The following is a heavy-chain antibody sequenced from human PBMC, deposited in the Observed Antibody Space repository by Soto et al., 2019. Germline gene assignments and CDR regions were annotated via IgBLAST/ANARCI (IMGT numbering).Heavy chain of an antibody. V-gene: IGHV3-33*01. Sequence: QVQLVESGGGVVQPGRSLRLSCAASGFTFSSYGMHWVRQAPGKGLEWVAVIWYDGSNKYYADSVKGRFTISRDNSKNTLYLQRNSLRAEDTAVYYCARDERPLGALDAFDIWGQGTMVTVSS. J-gene: IGHJ3*02. CDR3: ARDERPLGALDAFDI. CDR2: IWYDGSNK. CDR1: GFTFSSYG.